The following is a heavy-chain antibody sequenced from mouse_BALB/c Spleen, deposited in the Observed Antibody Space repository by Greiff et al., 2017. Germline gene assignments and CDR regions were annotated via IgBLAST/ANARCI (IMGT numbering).Heavy chain of an antibody. Sequence: EVMLVESGGGLVQPKGSLKLSCAASGFTFNTYAMNWVRQAPGKGLEWVARIRSKSNNYATYYADSVKDRFTISRDDSQSMLYLQMNNLKTEDTAMYYCVRHYYGSSYAGYFDVWGAGTTVTVSS. D-gene: IGHD1-1*01. J-gene: IGHJ1*01. CDR3: VRHYYGSSYAGYFDV. V-gene: IGHV10-1*02. CDR2: IRSKSNNYAT. CDR1: GFTFNTYA.